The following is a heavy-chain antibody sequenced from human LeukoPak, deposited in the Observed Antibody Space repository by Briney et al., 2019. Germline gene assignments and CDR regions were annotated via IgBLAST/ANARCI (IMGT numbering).Heavy chain of an antibody. CDR1: GGSISSGSYY. D-gene: IGHD3-10*01. Sequence: SQTLSLTCTVSGGSISSGSYYWSWIRQPAGKGLEWIGRIYTSGSTNYNPSLKSRVTISVNTSKNQFSLKLSSVTAADTAVYYCARRQGYGSGSYPYYFDSWGQGSLVTVSA. CDR2: IYTSGST. J-gene: IGHJ4*02. V-gene: IGHV4-61*02. CDR3: ARRQGYGSGSYPYYFDS.